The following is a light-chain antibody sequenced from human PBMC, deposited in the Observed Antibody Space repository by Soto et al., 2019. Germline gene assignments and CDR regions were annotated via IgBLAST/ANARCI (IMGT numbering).Light chain of an antibody. Sequence: DIQMTQSTSSLSASVGDRVTITCRASQSISYYLNWYQQKPGRAPRLLIYTTSSLQSGVPSRFSGSGSGTDFTLTISSLQPEDFATYYCQQLNSYPSSTFGGRTNVDI. CDR1: QSISYY. V-gene: IGKV1-39*01. CDR2: TTS. CDR3: QQLNSYPSST. J-gene: IGKJ4*01.